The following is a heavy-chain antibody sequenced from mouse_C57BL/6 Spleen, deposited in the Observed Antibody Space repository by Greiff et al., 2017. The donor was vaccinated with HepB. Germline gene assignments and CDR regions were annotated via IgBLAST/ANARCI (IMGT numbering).Heavy chain of an antibody. CDR1: GYTFTSYW. CDR3: ARSAQAHAMDY. J-gene: IGHJ4*01. Sequence: VQLKQPGAELVMPGASVKLSCKASGYTFTSYWMHWVKQRPGQGLEWIGEIDPSDSYTNYNQKFKGKSTLTVDKSSSTAYMQLSSLTSEDSAVYYCARSAQAHAMDYWGQGTSVTVSS. V-gene: IGHV1-69*01. CDR2: IDPSDSYT. D-gene: IGHD3-2*02.